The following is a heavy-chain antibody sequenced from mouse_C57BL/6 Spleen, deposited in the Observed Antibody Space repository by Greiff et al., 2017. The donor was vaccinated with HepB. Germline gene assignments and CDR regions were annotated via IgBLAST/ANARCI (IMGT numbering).Heavy chain of an antibody. Sequence: VHVKQSGPELVKPGASVKMSCKASGYTFTDYNMHWVKQSHGKSLEWIGYINPNNGGTSYNQKFKGKATLTVNKSSSTAYMALRSLTAEDSAVYYCARSGAYYAMDYWGQGTAGTVSS. CDR3: ARSGAYYAMDY. V-gene: IGHV1-22*01. CDR1: GYTFTDYN. CDR2: INPNNGGT. J-gene: IGHJ4*01.